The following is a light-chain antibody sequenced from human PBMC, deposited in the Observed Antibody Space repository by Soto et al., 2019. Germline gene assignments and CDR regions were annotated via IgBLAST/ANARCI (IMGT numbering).Light chain of an antibody. Sequence: SPGEXVAXSCRXXXSVMSSLAWYQQRPGQAPRLLIHGASTRATGIPVRFSGSGSGTEFTLTISSLQSEDFAVYYCQQYHNWPPYTFGKGTKLEI. CDR3: QQYHNWPPYT. CDR2: GAS. CDR1: XSVMSS. V-gene: IGKV3-15*01. J-gene: IGKJ2*01.